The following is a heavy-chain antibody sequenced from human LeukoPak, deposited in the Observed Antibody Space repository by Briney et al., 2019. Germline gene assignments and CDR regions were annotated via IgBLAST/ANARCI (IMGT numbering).Heavy chain of an antibody. CDR3: ARDRTGYNSYWYFDL. D-gene: IGHD6-13*01. V-gene: IGHV3-7*01. CDR1: GFTFSSYW. Sequence: PGGSLRLSCAASGFTFSSYWMSWVRQAPGKGLEWVANINQDGSGKYYVDSVKGRFTISRDNAKNSLYLQMNSLRAEDTAVYYCARDRTGYNSYWYFDLWGRGTLVTVSS. J-gene: IGHJ2*01. CDR2: INQDGSGK.